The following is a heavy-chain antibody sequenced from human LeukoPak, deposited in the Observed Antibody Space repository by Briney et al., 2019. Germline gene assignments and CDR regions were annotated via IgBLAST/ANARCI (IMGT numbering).Heavy chain of an antibody. J-gene: IGHJ4*02. CDR1: GGSISSYY. V-gene: IGHV4-59*01. CDR3: ARGKRYFDFDY. D-gene: IGHD3-9*01. Sequence: SETLSLTCTVSGGSISSYYWSWIRQPPGKGLEWIGYIYYSGSTNYNPSLKSRATISVDTSKNQFSLKLSSVTAADTAVYYCARGKRYFDFDYWGQGTLVTVSS. CDR2: IYYSGST.